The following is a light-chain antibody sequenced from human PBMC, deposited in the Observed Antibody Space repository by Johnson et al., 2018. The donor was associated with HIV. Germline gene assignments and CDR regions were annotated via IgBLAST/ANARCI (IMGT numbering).Light chain of an antibody. Sequence: QPVLTQPPSVSAAPGQTVNISCSGNVSNIESYFVSWYQQLPGAAPTLLIYEDNKRPSGIPDRFSGSKSGTSATLAITGLQTGAEADYYCGTWDNSLRAGLFGTGTEVTVL. CDR3: GTWDNSLRAGL. J-gene: IGLJ1*01. V-gene: IGLV1-51*02. CDR1: VSNIESYF. CDR2: EDN.